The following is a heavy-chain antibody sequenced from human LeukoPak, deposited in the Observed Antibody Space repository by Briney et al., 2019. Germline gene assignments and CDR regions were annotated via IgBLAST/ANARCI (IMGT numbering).Heavy chain of an antibody. J-gene: IGHJ5*02. CDR1: GGSFSGYY. D-gene: IGHD3-3*01. CDR2: INPSGST. V-gene: IGHV4-34*01. Sequence: SETLSLTCAVYGGSFSGYYWSLIRQPPGKRLEWIGEINPSGSTNYNPSLKSRVTISVDTSKNQFSLKLSSVTAADTAVYYCARGDRITIFGVVIIGPNWFDPWGQGTLVTVSS. CDR3: ARGDRITIFGVVIIGPNWFDP.